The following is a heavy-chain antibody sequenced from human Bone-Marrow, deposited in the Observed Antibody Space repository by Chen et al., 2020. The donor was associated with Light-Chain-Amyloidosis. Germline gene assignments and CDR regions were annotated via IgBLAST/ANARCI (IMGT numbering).Heavy chain of an antibody. CDR2: IHAGNGNT. J-gene: IGHJ4*02. CDR1: GYSFTNYV. CDR3: ARGSGYDMAD. Sequence: QVQLVQSGAEVKKPGASLQVSCKASGYSFTNYVIHWVRQAPGQGLEWMGWIHAGNGNTKYSAMFHGRVIFSRDTSATTAYMDMITLRSDDTAVYYCARGSGYDMADWGQGTLVTVSS. D-gene: IGHD5-12*01. V-gene: IGHV1-3*01.